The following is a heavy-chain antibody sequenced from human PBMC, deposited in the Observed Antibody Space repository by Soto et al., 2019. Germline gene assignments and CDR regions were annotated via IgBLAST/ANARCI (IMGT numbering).Heavy chain of an antibody. Sequence: QVQLVKSGAEVKKPGAPVKVSCKASGYTFTSYGISWVRQAPGQGLEWMGWISDYNGNTNYAQKLHGRVTMTTDTSTSTAYMELRSLRSNDTAVYYCARGNGGNIGADFDYWGQGTLVTVSS. CDR1: GYTFTSYG. J-gene: IGHJ4*02. D-gene: IGHD2-15*01. V-gene: IGHV1-18*01. CDR3: ARGNGGNIGADFDY. CDR2: ISDYNGNT.